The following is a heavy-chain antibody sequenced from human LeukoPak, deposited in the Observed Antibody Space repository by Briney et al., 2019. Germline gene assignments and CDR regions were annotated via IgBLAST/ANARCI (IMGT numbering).Heavy chain of an antibody. V-gene: IGHV3-15*01. Sequence: GGSLRLSCVGSGFTFSDAWMSWVRQAPGKGPEWVGRIKSKSDGGTIDYAAPVKGRFTISRDDSRNTLYLQMNSLKTEVTAVYYCTTRRQDGWWGQGTLVTVS. CDR2: IKSKSDGGTI. CDR1: GFTFSDAW. J-gene: IGHJ4*02. CDR3: TTRRQDGW. D-gene: IGHD2-15*01.